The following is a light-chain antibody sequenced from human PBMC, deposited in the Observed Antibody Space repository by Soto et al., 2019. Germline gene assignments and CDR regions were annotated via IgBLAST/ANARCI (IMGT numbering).Light chain of an antibody. CDR3: ISYTETSPLF. Sequence: QSVLTQPASVSGSPGQSITISCTGTSSDVGGYNFVCWFQQHPGKVPKLLIYEVSNRPSGVSNRFSGSKSGNTASLTISGLQPEDEADYYCISYTETSPLFFGTGTKVTVL. V-gene: IGLV2-14*01. J-gene: IGLJ1*01. CDR2: EVS. CDR1: SSDVGGYNF.